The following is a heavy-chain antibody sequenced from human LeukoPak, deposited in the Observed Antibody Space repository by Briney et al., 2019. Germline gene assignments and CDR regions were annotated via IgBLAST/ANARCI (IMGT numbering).Heavy chain of an antibody. D-gene: IGHD3-10*01. V-gene: IGHV4-34*01. J-gene: IGHJ4*02. CDR2: INHSGST. Sequence: PSETLSLTCAVYGGSFSGYYWSWIRQPPGKGLEWIGEINHSGSTNYNPSLKSRVIISVDTSKNQFSLKLSSVTAADTAVYYCARDQWFGESRGFDYWGQGTLVTVSS. CDR3: ARDQWFGESRGFDY. CDR1: GGSFSGYY.